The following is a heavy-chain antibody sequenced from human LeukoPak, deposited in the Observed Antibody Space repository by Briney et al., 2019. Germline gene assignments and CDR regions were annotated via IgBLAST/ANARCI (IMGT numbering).Heavy chain of an antibody. CDR1: GGSFSGYY. D-gene: IGHD3-10*01. Sequence: TSETLSLTCAVYGGSFSGYYWSWIRQPPGKGLEWIGEINHSGSTNYNPSLKSRVTISVDTSKNQFSLKLSSVTAADTAVYYCARALYFGSGSPYYYMDVWGKGTTVIISS. J-gene: IGHJ6*03. V-gene: IGHV4-34*01. CDR3: ARALYFGSGSPYYYMDV. CDR2: INHSGST.